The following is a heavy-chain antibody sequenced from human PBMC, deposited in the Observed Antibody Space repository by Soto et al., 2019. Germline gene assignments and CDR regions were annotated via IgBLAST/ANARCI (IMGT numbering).Heavy chain of an antibody. V-gene: IGHV3-9*01. CDR1: GFTFDDYA. CDR2: ISWNSGSI. J-gene: IGHJ6*02. CDR3: ARVLDYYDSSGYHDTYYYYGLDV. D-gene: IGHD3-22*01. Sequence: EVQLVESGGGLVQPGRSLRLSCAASGFTFDDYAMHWVRQAPGKGLEWVSGISWNSGSIGYADSVKGRFTISRDNAKNSLYLQMNSLRAEDTALYYCARVLDYYDSSGYHDTYYYYGLDVWGQGTTVTVSS.